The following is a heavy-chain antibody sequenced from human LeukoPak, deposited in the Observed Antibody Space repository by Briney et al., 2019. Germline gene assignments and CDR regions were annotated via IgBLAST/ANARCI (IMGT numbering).Heavy chain of an antibody. V-gene: IGHV1-69*06. D-gene: IGHD4-23*01. J-gene: IGHJ3*02. CDR2: IIPIFGTA. CDR3: AREDNYGGKFWAFDI. Sequence: SVKVSCKASGGTFSSYAISWVRQAPGQGLEWMGGIIPIFGTANYAQKFQGRVTITADKSTSTAYMELSSLRSEDTAVYYCAREDNYGGKFWAFDIWGQGTMVTVSS. CDR1: GGTFSSYA.